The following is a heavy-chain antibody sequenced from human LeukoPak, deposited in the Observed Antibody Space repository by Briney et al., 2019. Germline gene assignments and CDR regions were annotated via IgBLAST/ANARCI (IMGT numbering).Heavy chain of an antibody. J-gene: IGHJ4*02. D-gene: IGHD3-22*01. CDR1: GFTFSSYA. CDR3: AKTIVVVISYYFDY. CDR2: ISGSGGST. V-gene: IGHV3-23*01. Sequence: PGGSLRLSCAASGFTFSSYAMSWVRQAPGKGLEWVSAISGSGGSTYYADSVKGRFTISRDNSKNTQYLQMNSLRAEDTAVYYCAKTIVVVISYYFDYWGQGTLVTVSS.